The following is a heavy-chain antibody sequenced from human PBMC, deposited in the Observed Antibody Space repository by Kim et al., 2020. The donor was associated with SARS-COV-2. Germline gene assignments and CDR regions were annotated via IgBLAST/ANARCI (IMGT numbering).Heavy chain of an antibody. CDR1: GFTFSGST. J-gene: IGHJ3*02. Sequence: GGSLRLSCAASGFTFSGSTMHWVRQASGKGLEWVGRIRSKANSYATAYAASVKNRFSISRDDSKNTAYLQMNSLKTEDTAVYYCTRVNPIAGGWYDAFEIWGQGTMGTVSS. CDR3: TRVNPIAGGWYDAFEI. D-gene: IGHD6-19*01. CDR2: IRSKANSYAT. V-gene: IGHV3-73*01.